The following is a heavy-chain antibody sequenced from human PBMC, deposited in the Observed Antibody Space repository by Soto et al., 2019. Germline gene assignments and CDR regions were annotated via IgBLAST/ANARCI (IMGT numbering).Heavy chain of an antibody. CDR3: AKNSERGRRGTTPIAQLYYFDY. J-gene: IGHJ4*02. D-gene: IGHD2-2*01. CDR1: GFTFSSYS. V-gene: IGHV3-23*01. Sequence: PGGSLRLSCAAPGFTFSSYSMNWVRQAPGKGLEWVSYISRGGSTYYADSVKGRFTISRDNSKNTLYLQMNSRRAEDTAVYYCAKNSERGRRGTTPIAQLYYFDYWGQGTLVTVSS. CDR2: ISRGGST.